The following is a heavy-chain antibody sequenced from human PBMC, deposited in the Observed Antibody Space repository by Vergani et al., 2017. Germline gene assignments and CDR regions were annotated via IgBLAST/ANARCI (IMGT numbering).Heavy chain of an antibody. Sequence: EVQLVESGGVVVQPGGSLRLSCAASGFTFDDYTMHWVRQPPGKGLEWVSLISWDGGSTYYADSVKGRFTISRDNSKNSLYLQMNSLRAEDTAVYYCARDRMSIAAPPPGYYFDYWGQGTLVTVSS. V-gene: IGHV3-43*01. CDR3: ARDRMSIAAPPPGYYFDY. D-gene: IGHD6-6*01. CDR1: GFTFDDYT. J-gene: IGHJ4*02. CDR2: ISWDGGST.